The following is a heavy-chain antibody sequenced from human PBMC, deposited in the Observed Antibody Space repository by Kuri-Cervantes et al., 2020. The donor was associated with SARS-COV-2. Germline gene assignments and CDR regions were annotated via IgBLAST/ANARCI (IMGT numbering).Heavy chain of an antibody. J-gene: IGHJ4*02. CDR2: VRGKANNYAT. CDR1: GFTFSSYA. V-gene: IGHV3-73*01. CDR3: TTLIDY. Sequence: GESLKISCAASGFTFSSYAMSWVRQAPGKGLEWVGRVRGKANNYATAYAASVKGRFAISGDDSKNMAYLQMNSLKTEDTAVYYCTTLIDYWGQGALVTVSS.